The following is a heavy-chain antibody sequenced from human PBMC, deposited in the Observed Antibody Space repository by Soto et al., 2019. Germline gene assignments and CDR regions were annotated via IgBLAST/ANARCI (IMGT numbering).Heavy chain of an antibody. CDR2: IDPSDSYT. V-gene: IGHV5-10-1*01. CDR1: GYSFTSYW. CDR3: ARYSRNTCCDHHYFYGMDV. D-gene: IGHD2-2*01. Sequence: GESLKISCQGSGYSFTSYWISWVRQMPGKGLEWMGRIDPSDSYTNYSPSFQGQVTISADKSISTAYLQWSSLKASDTAMYYCARYSRNTCCDHHYFYGMDVWGQGTLVTVSS. J-gene: IGHJ6*02.